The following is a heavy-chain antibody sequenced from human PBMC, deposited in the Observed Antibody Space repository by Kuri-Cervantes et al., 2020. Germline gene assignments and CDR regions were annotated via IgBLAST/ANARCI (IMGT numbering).Heavy chain of an antibody. CDR1: GFTFSSYW. J-gene: IGHJ4*02. CDR3: AKDVHGYNDY. D-gene: IGHD5-24*01. Sequence: GESLKISCAASGFTFSSYWMHWVRQAPGKGLVWVSRINSDGSSTSYADSVKGRFTISRDNSKNTLYLQMNSLRAEDTAVYYCAKDVHGYNDYWGQGTLVTVSS. CDR2: INSDGSST. V-gene: IGHV3-74*01.